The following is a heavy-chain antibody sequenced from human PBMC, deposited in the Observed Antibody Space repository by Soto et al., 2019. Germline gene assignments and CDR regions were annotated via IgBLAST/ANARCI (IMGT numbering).Heavy chain of an antibody. CDR2: IIPVFGTP. CDR3: ARDERYRTNDVCPYAMDV. CDR1: GGTFSSKA. Sequence: QVQLVQSGAELKKPGSSVKVSCKASGGTFSSKAISWVRQAPGQGLEWMGWIIPVFGTPKYAQKFQGRVTITADESRTTAYMELSSLTSEDTAVYYCARDERYRTNDVCPYAMDVWGQGTTVTVSS. V-gene: IGHV1-69*01. J-gene: IGHJ6*02. D-gene: IGHD2-8*01.